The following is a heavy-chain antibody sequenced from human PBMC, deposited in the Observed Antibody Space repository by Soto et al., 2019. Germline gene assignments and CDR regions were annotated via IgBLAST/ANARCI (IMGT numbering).Heavy chain of an antibody. J-gene: IGHJ6*02. D-gene: IGHD1-26*01. Sequence: SETLSLTCTVSGGSISSSSYYWGWIRQPPGKGLEWIGSIYYSGSTYYNPSLKSRVTISVDTSKNQFSLKLSSVTAADTAVYYCARLVGPTPPYNYYYYGMDVWGQGTTVTVSS. CDR2: IYYSGST. V-gene: IGHV4-39*01. CDR3: ARLVGPTPPYNYYYYGMDV. CDR1: GGSISSSSYY.